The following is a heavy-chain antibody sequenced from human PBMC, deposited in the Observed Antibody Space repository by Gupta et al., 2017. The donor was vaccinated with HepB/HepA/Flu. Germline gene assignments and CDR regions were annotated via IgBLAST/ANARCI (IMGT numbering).Heavy chain of an antibody. D-gene: IGHD5-12*01. CDR3: AKAPVRGTRLDP. V-gene: IGHV3-66*01. J-gene: IGHJ5*02. CDR1: GFSVSTNY. CDR2: LYTAGST. Sequence: EEQLVESGGGLVQPGGSLRLSCAVSGFSVSTNYMTWVRQAPGRGLEWVSILYTAGSTYYADSVKGRFTVSRDSAEKTLFLQMKSLRAEDTAVYYWAKAPVRGTRLDPWGQGTLVTVS.